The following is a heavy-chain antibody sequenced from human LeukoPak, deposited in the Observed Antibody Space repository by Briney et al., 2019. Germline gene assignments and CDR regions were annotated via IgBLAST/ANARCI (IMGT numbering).Heavy chain of an antibody. J-gene: IGHJ6*04. CDR1: GGSFSGYY. V-gene: IGHV4-34*01. Sequence: SETLSLTCAVYGGSFSGYYWSWIRQPPGKGLEWIGEINHSGSTNYNPSLKSRVTISVDTSKNQFSLKLSSVTAADTAVYYCARSIAAVVSLDVWGKGTTVTVSS. CDR3: ARSIAAVVSLDV. D-gene: IGHD6-13*01. CDR2: INHSGST.